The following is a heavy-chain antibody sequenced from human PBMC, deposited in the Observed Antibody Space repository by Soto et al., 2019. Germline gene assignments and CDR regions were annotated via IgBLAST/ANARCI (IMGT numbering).Heavy chain of an antibody. Sequence: GGSLRLSCVASGFTFSTYGMHWVRQAPGKGLEWVAIISYDGSNKYYGDSVKGRFTISRDNSKNTLSLHMRSLRAEDTAVYYCAKDITHNDCWSGQIYYYYGLDVWGLGTTVTVSS. CDR1: GFTFSTYG. D-gene: IGHD3-3*01. V-gene: IGHV3-30*18. J-gene: IGHJ6*02. CDR2: ISYDGSNK. CDR3: AKDITHNDCWSGQIYYYYGLDV.